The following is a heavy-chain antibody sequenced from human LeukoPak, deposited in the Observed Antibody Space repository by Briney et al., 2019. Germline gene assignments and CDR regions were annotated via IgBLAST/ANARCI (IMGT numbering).Heavy chain of an antibody. J-gene: IGHJ3*02. V-gene: IGHV3-7*05. CDR1: GFTFSTYW. Sequence: GGSLRLSCAASGFTFSTYWMSWVRQAPGKGLEWVANMSQDGSEENFVDSVKGRFTISRDNAKSSLYLQMNSLRAEDTAVYYCARCFDIWGQGTMVTVSS. CDR2: MSQDGSEE. CDR3: ARCFDI.